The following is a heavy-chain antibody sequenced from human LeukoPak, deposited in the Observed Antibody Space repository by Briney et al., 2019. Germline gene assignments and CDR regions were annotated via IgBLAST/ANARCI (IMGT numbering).Heavy chain of an antibody. D-gene: IGHD1-1*01. CDR2: IYHSGST. J-gene: IGHJ4*02. CDR3: ATESWKTAIFNS. CDR1: GGSVSSGTFF. V-gene: IGHV4-30-4*08. Sequence: SETLSLTCTVSGGSVSSGTFFWGWVRQLPGKGLEWIGYIYHSGSTYYSPSLKSRATMSIDTSKNQFSLELSSVTAADTAVYYCATESWKTAIFNSWGQGTLLTVSS.